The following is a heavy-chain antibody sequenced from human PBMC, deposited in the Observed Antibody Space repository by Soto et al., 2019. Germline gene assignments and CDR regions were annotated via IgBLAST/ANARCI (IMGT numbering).Heavy chain of an antibody. V-gene: IGHV4-30-4*01. CDR1: GGSISSGDYY. Sequence: SETLSLTCTVSGGSISSGDYYWSWIRQPPGKGLEWIGYIYYSGSTYYNPSLKSRVTISVDTSKNQFSLKLSSVTAADTAVYYCARDAYYYDSSGYPEGTLDYWGQGTLVTVSS. CDR3: ARDAYYYDSSGYPEGTLDY. CDR2: IYYSGST. D-gene: IGHD3-22*01. J-gene: IGHJ4*02.